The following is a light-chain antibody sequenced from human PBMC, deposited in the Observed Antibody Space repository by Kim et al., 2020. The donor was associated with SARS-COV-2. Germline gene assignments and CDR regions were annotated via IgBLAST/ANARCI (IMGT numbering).Light chain of an antibody. Sequence: DIQMTQSPLSLSASVGDRVSITCRASQDIANKLDWFQQKPGEAPKSLIYGASTLHSGVPSKFSGSGSGTDFTLTISSLHPEDFATYFCQQYYTNPRTFGPGTKVDIK. CDR2: GAS. CDR3: QQYYTNPRT. J-gene: IGKJ3*01. V-gene: IGKV1-16*02. CDR1: QDIANK.